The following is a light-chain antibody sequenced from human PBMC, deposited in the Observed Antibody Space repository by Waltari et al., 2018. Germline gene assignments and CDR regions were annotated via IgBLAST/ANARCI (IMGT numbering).Light chain of an antibody. V-gene: IGKV1-13*02. J-gene: IGKJ5*01. CDR1: QDINND. CDR3: QHFKTYPIT. CDR2: YAS. Sequence: IQLTQSPSSLSASVGDRVTIACRASQDINNDLAWYQQKPGKAPKLMIYYASSLQSGDPSRFSGSGSGTDFTLAISRLQPEDFATDHCQHFKTYPITFGQGTRLEIK.